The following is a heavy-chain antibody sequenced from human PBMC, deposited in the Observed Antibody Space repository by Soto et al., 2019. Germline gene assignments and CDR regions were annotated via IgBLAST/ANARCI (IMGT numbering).Heavy chain of an antibody. J-gene: IGHJ4*02. Sequence: GSLRLSCAASGFTFSAYWMTWVRQAPGKGLEWVANIKQDGSEKNYVDSVKGRFTISRDNAKNSLYLQMNSLRADDTAVYYCARHTLSVIPAAVGYWGQGTLVTVSS. V-gene: IGHV3-7*01. D-gene: IGHD2-2*01. CDR2: IKQDGSEK. CDR1: GFTFSAYW. CDR3: ARHTLSVIPAAVGY.